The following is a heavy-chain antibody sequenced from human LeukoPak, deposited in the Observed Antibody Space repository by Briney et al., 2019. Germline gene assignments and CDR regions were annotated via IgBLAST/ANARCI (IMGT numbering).Heavy chain of an antibody. CDR2: INDAGRT. D-gene: IGHD1-14*01. CDR3: ARHRSRTRAFDY. V-gene: IGHV4-34*01. Sequence: SETLSLTCAVYGGSIRGYWWSWIRQPPGKGLEWIGEINDAGRTNYNPSLKSPVTISVDTSKNQFSLNLNSVTAADMAVYYCARHRSRTRAFDYWGHGTLVTVSS. CDR1: GGSIRGYW. J-gene: IGHJ4*01.